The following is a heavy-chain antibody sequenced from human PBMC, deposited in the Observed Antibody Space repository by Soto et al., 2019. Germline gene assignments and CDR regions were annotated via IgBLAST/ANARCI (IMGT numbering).Heavy chain of an antibody. Sequence: TLSLTCSVSGDYIHVGGYYWTWIRQRPGKGLEWMGYIYYTGKTYYNPSLESRLTMSVDRSKNQFSLRLTSVTAADTAVYFCGRDLTSNANCIDPWGQGTLVTVSS. J-gene: IGHJ5*02. V-gene: IGHV4-30-4*01. CDR3: GRDLTSNANCIDP. D-gene: IGHD2-2*01. CDR2: IYYTGKT. CDR1: GDYIHVGGYY.